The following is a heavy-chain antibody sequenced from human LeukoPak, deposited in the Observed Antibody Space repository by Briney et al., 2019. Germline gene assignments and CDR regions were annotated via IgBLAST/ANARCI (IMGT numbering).Heavy chain of an antibody. D-gene: IGHD4-17*01. V-gene: IGHV3-21*04. CDR3: AKKAEAYGDSVTQH. Sequence: GGSLRLSCTASGFRFSSYSMNWVRQDPGKGLEWVSSISSSSSYIYYADSVKGRFTISRDNAKNSLYLQMNSLRAEDTAVYYCAKKAEAYGDSVTQHWGQGTLVTVSS. J-gene: IGHJ1*01. CDR1: GFRFSSYS. CDR2: ISSSSSYI.